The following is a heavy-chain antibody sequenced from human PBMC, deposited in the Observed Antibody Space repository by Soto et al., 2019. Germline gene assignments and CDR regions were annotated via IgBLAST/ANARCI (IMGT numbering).Heavy chain of an antibody. CDR2: INHSGST. J-gene: IGHJ2*01. CDR3: ARRRIRYYDSSGPWYFDL. Sequence: SETLSLTCAVYGGAFSGYYWSWIRQPPGKGLEWIGEINHSGSTNYNPSLKSRVTISVDTSKNQFSLKLSSVTAADTAVYYCARRRIRYYDSSGPWYFDLWGRGTLVTVSS. D-gene: IGHD3-22*01. V-gene: IGHV4-34*01. CDR1: GGAFSGYY.